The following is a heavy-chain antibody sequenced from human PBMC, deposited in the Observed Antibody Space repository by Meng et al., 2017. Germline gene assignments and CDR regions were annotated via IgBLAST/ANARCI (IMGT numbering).Heavy chain of an antibody. J-gene: IGHJ3*02. V-gene: IGHV3-7*01. CDR3: ARATMYYYDSSGNPYAFDI. CDR1: GFTFSSYW. Sequence: GESLKISCAASGFTFSSYWMSWVRQAPGKGLEWVANIKQDGSEKYYVDSVKGRFTICRDNAKNSLYLQMNSLRAEDTAVYYCARATMYYYDSSGNPYAFDIWGQGTMVTVSS. D-gene: IGHD3-22*01. CDR2: IKQDGSEK.